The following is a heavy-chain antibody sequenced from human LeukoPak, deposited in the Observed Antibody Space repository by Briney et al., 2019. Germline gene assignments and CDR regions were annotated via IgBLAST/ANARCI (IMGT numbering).Heavy chain of an antibody. CDR1: GYTFTSYY. D-gene: IGHD5-24*01. CDR3: ARGRRDGYNTPYFDY. V-gene: IGHV1-46*01. Sequence: ASEKVSCKASGYTFTSYYMHWVRQAPGQGLEWMGIINPSGGSTSYAQKFQGRVTMTRDTSTSTVYMELSSLRSEDTAMYYCARGRRDGYNTPYFDYWGQGTLVTVSS. CDR2: INPSGGST. J-gene: IGHJ4*02.